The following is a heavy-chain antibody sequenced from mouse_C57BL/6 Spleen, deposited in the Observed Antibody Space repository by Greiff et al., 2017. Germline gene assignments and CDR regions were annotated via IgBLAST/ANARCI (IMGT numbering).Heavy chain of an antibody. V-gene: IGHV5-17*01. CDR2: ISSGSSTI. CDR1: GFTFSDYG. Sequence: DVKLVESGGGLVKPGGSLKLSCAASGFTFSDYGMHWVRQAPEKGLEWVAYISSGSSTIYYADTVKGRFTISRDNAKNTLFLQMTSLRSEDTAMYYCARDPYYGSRGYFDYWGQGTTLTVSS. J-gene: IGHJ2*01. D-gene: IGHD1-1*01. CDR3: ARDPYYGSRGYFDY.